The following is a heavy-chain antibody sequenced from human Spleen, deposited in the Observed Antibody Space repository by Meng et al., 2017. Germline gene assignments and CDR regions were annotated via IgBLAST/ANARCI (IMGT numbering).Heavy chain of an antibody. CDR3: ARVGCRGGSCHSRASIYFDMDV. J-gene: IGHJ6*02. CDR1: GFTFSSYS. D-gene: IGHD2-15*01. CDR2: VSSDGTYT. Sequence: GGSLRLSCAASGFTFSSYSMNWVRQSPGKGLEWVSSVSSDGTYTNYADSVKGRFTISRDNARNSLYLQMNSLRAEDSAVFYCARVGCRGGSCHSRASIYFDMDVWGQGTTVTVSS. V-gene: IGHV3-21*01.